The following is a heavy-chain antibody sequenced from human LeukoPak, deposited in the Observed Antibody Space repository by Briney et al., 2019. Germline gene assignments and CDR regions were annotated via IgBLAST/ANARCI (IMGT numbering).Heavy chain of an antibody. CDR1: GRSFSGYY. V-gene: IGHV4-34*01. D-gene: IGHD2-2*01. CDR2: INHSGST. J-gene: IGHJ4*02. CDR3: ARGLIAVVVPAAMSFDY. Sequence: SETLSLTCDVYGRSFSGYYWSWIRQPPGKGLEWIGEINHSGSTNYNPSLKSRVTISVDTSKNQFSLKLSSVTAADTAVYYCARGLIAVVVPAAMSFDYWGQGTLVTVSS.